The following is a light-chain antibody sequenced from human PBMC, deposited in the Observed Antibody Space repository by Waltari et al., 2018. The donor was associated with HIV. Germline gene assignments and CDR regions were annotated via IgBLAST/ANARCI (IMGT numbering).Light chain of an antibody. CDR1: QRVRTS. J-gene: IGKJ4*01. V-gene: IGKV3-15*01. Sequence: EIVLTQSPATLSVSPGERATLSCRASQRVRTSLALYQQRPGQPPRLLVYGASTRATDIPARFSGSVSGTDFTLTISSLQSEDFAVYYCQQYYNWPPLTFGGGTKVEI. CDR3: QQYYNWPPLT. CDR2: GAS.